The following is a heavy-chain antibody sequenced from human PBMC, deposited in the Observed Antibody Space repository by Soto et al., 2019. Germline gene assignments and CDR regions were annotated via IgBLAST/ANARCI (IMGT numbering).Heavy chain of an antibody. J-gene: IGHJ4*02. D-gene: IGHD3-10*01. CDR3: AKDRSLVRGPMPY. Sequence: PGGSLRLSCAASGFTFSSYGMHWVRQAPGKGLEWVAVISYDGSNKYYADSVKGRFTISRDNSKNTLYLQMNSLRAEDKAVYYCAKDRSLVRGPMPYWGQGTLVTVSS. CDR2: ISYDGSNK. V-gene: IGHV3-30*18. CDR1: GFTFSSYG.